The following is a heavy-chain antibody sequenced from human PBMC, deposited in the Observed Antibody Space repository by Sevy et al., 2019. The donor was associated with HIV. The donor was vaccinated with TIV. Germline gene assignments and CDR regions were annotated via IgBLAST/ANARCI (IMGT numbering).Heavy chain of an antibody. CDR2: ISDDSRYI. J-gene: IGHJ4*02. CDR3: ASHFTIFGVVSGIDY. D-gene: IGHD3-3*01. V-gene: IGHV3-21*04. CDR1: GFNFRTYS. Sequence: GGSLRLSCAASGFNFRTYSMHWVRQAPGKGLEWLSSISDDSRYIYYSDSVKGRFTISRANAKNLLFLQMNNLRVEDTAIYYCASHFTIFGVVSGIDYWGQGNLVTVSS.